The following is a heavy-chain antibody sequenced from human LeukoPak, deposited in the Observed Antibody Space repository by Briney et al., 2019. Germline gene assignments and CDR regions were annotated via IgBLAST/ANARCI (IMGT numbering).Heavy chain of an antibody. D-gene: IGHD1-26*01. V-gene: IGHV3-7*01. Sequence: GGSLRLSCAASGFTFNSFNMDWVRQTPEKGLEWVANIKQDGYEKYYVDSVKGRFTISRDNAKNSLYLQMNSLRADDTAIYYCARDKIVGPTTLDYWGQGTLVTVSS. J-gene: IGHJ4*02. CDR3: ARDKIVGPTTLDY. CDR2: IKQDGYEK. CDR1: GFTFNSFN.